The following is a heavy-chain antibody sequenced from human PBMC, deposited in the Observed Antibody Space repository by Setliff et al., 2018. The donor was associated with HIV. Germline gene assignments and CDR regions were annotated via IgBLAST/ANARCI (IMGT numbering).Heavy chain of an antibody. CDR3: APRHHKYGFL. CDR2: AYHRGNT. Sequence: SETLSLTCAVSGYPISSGYYWGWIRQTPGKGLEWIGEAYHRGNTNYNPSLKSRVTMSVDKSLNQVSLKLNSVTTADTAVYYCAPRHHKYGFLWGQGTLVTVSS. CDR1: GYPISSGYY. V-gene: IGHV4-38-2*01. D-gene: IGHD3-10*01. J-gene: IGHJ4*02.